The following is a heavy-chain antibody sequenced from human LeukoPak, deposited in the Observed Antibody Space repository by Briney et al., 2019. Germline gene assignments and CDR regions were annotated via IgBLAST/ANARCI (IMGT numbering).Heavy chain of an antibody. J-gene: IGHJ4*02. CDR2: ISAYNGNT. CDR3: ARGGSGYYYGLDY. V-gene: IGHV1-18*01. CDR1: GVTLITHI. D-gene: IGHD3-22*01. Sequence: ASVKVSCKASGVTLITHIISWVRQAPGQGLEWMGWISAYNGNTNYAQKLQGRVTMTTDTSTSTAYMELRGLRSDDTAVYYCARGGSGYYYGLDYWGQGTLVTVSS.